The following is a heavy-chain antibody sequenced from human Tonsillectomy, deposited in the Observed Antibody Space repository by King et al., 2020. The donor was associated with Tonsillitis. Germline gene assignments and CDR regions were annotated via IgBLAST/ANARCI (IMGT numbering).Heavy chain of an antibody. V-gene: IGHV3-13*04. D-gene: IGHD6-13*01. CDR1: GFTFSSYD. J-gene: IGHJ4*02. CDR2: IGTAGDT. CDR3: ARATIAAAVYYFDY. Sequence: QLVQSGGGLVQPGGSLRLSCAASGFTFSSYDMHWVRQATGKGLEWVSAIGTAGDTYYPGSVKGRFTISRENAKNSLYLQMNSLRAGDTAVYYCARATIAAAVYYFDYWGQGTLVTVSS.